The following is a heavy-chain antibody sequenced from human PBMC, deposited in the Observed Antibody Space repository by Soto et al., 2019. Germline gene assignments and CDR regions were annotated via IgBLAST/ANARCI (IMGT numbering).Heavy chain of an antibody. CDR3: ARDLAARPVYYYYGMDV. D-gene: IGHD6-6*01. V-gene: IGHV4-39*07. CDR2: IYYSGSA. J-gene: IGHJ6*02. Sequence: SETLSLTCTVSGGSISSSSYYWGWIRQPPGKGLEWIGSIYYSGSAYYNPSLKSRFTISVDTSKNQFSLKLSSVTAADTAVYYCARDLAARPVYYYYGMDVWGQGTTVTVSS. CDR1: GGSISSSSYY.